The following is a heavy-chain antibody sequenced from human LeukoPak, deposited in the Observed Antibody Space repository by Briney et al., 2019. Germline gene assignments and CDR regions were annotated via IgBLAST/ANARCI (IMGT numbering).Heavy chain of an antibody. D-gene: IGHD3-22*01. CDR3: AKERDSSGSTLDY. CDR2: IKQDGSEK. J-gene: IGHJ4*02. CDR1: GFTFSSYW. Sequence: PGGSLRLSCAASGFTFSSYWMSWVRQAPGKGLEWVANIKQDGSEKYYVDSVKGRFTISRDTSKNSLYLQMNSLRAEDTALYYCAKERDSSGSTLDYWGQGTLVTVSS. V-gene: IGHV3-7*03.